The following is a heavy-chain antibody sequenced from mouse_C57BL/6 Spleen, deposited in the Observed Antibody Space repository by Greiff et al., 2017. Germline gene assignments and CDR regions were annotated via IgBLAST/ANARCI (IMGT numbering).Heavy chain of an antibody. CDR1: GYAFSSSW. J-gene: IGHJ1*03. CDR3: AICYYYGSSPYWYFDV. D-gene: IGHD1-1*01. CDR2: IYPGDGDT. V-gene: IGHV1-82*01. Sequence: QVQLKQSGPELVKPGASVKISCKASGYAFSSSWMNWVKQRPGKGLEWIGRIYPGDGDTNYNGKFKGKATLTADKSSSTAYMQLSSLTSEDSAVYFCAICYYYGSSPYWYFDVWGTGTTVTVSS.